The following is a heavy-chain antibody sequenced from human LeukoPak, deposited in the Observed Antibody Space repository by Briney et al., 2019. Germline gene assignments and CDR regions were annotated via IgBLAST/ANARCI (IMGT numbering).Heavy chain of an antibody. CDR2: ISGSGGNT. CDR1: GFTFSNYG. D-gene: IGHD2/OR15-2a*01. CDR3: AKDSAKKYDDY. Sequence: GGTLRLSCAASGFTFSNYGMSWVRQAPGKGLEWVSAISGSGGNTYYADSVKGRFTISRENSKNTLYLQVNSLRAEDTAVYYCAKDSAKKYDDYWGQGTLVTVSS. J-gene: IGHJ4*02. V-gene: IGHV3-23*01.